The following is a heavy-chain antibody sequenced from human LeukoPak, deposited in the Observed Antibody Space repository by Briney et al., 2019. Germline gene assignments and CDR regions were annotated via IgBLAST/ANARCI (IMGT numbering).Heavy chain of an antibody. Sequence: SETLSLTCDVSGGSVTSTNWWTWFRQPPGKGLEWIGEVHLDGRTNYNPSLKSRLVMSADLPENHISLKLTSVTAADTAVYYCARVGRRGYRVNNWFDPWGQGTLVTVSS. CDR3: ARVGRRGYRVNNWFDP. CDR2: VHLDGRT. J-gene: IGHJ5*02. CDR1: GGSVTSTNW. V-gene: IGHV4-4*02. D-gene: IGHD5-18*01.